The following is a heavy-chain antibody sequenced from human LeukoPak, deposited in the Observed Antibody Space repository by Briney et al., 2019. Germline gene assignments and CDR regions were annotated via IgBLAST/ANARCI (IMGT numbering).Heavy chain of an antibody. CDR3: ARAYYDSSGYYYADY. CDR2: IIPIFGTA. D-gene: IGHD3-22*01. V-gene: IGHV1-69*06. CDR1: GGTFSSYA. Sequence: ASVKVSCKASGGTFSSYAISWVRQAPGQGLEWMGGIIPIFGTANYAQKFQGRVTITADKSTSTAYMELSSLRSEDTAVYYCARAYYDSSGYYYADYWGQGTLVTVSS. J-gene: IGHJ4*02.